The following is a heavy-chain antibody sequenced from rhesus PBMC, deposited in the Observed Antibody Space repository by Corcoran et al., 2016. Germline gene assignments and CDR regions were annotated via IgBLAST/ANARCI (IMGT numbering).Heavy chain of an antibody. CDR1: GYSISSGDG. Sequence: QVQLQESGPGLVKPSETLSLTCAVSGYSISSGDGRSWIRLPPGKGLEWIGYIGGSSGRTNYNPSLKSRVTISKDTSKNQFSLKLNSVTAADTAVYYCARGGDYYGLDSWGQGVVVTVSS. CDR3: ARGGDYYGLDS. CDR2: IGGSSGRT. V-gene: IGHV4-127*01. D-gene: IGHD3-34*01. J-gene: IGHJ6*01.